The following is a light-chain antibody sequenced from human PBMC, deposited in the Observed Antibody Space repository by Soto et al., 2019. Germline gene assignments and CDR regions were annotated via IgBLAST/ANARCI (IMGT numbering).Light chain of an antibody. CDR2: NVT. J-gene: IGLJ1*01. CDR1: SSDVVAYNL. Sequence: LNHPPSTFSTSGKTVILPSTGPSSDVVAYNLVSRYHTNPAKDPKLIISNVTARPSGAPDRFSSSKSTNTASLTVSALKGEDEANYFCSSYAGMHFVFATGSKVTV. V-gene: IGLV2-8*02. CDR3: SSYAGMHFV.